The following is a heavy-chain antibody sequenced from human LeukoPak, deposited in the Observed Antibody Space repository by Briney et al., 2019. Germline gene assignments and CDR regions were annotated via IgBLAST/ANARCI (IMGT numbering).Heavy chain of an antibody. CDR3: ARVYDFWSGYYSRADYYYYMDV. Sequence: SVKVSCKASGGTFSSYAISWVRQAPGQGLEWMGGIIPIFGTANYAQKFQGRVTITADESTSTAYMELSSLRPEDTAVYYCARVYDFWSGYYSRADYYYYMDVWGKGTTVTVSS. V-gene: IGHV1-69*13. J-gene: IGHJ6*03. CDR2: IIPIFGTA. D-gene: IGHD3-3*01. CDR1: GGTFSSYA.